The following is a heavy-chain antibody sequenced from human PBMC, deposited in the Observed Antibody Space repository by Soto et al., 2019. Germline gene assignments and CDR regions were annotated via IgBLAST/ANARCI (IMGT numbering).Heavy chain of an antibody. CDR3: AKVPGHYDSSGRSDY. V-gene: IGHV3-23*01. Sequence: GGSLRLSCAASGFTFSSYAMSWVRQAPGKGLEWVSAISGSGGSTYYADSVKGRFTISRDNSKNTLYLQMNSLRAEDTAVYYCAKVPGHYDSSGRSDYWGQGTLVTVSS. CDR1: GFTFSSYA. D-gene: IGHD3-22*01. CDR2: ISGSGGST. J-gene: IGHJ4*02.